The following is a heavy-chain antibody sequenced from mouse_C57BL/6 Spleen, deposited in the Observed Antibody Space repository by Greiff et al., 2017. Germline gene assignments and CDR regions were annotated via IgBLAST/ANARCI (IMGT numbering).Heavy chain of an antibody. V-gene: IGHV1-55*01. Sequence: QVRLQQPGAELVKPGASVKMSCKASGYTFTSYWITWVKQRPGQGLEWIGDIYPGSGSTNYNEKFKSKATLTVDTSSSTAYMQLSSLTSEDSAVYYCARGESNWDYFDYWGQGTTLTVSS. D-gene: IGHD4-1*01. CDR1: GYTFTSYW. CDR2: IYPGSGST. CDR3: ARGESNWDYFDY. J-gene: IGHJ2*01.